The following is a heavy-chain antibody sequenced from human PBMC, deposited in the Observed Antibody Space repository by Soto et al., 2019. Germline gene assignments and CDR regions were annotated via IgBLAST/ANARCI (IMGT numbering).Heavy chain of an antibody. CDR2: IYYSGST. V-gene: IGHV4-30-4*01. Sequence: PSETLSLTCTVSGGSIISGDYCFICIRQPPWNGLELIGYIYYSGSTHYNPSLKSRVTISVDTSKNQFSLKLSSVTAADTAVYYCARDLYKYCGGDCYSNGYYYYGMDVWGQGTTVTVSS. D-gene: IGHD2-21*02. CDR3: ARDLYKYCGGDCYSNGYYYYGMDV. J-gene: IGHJ6*02. CDR1: GGSIISGDYC.